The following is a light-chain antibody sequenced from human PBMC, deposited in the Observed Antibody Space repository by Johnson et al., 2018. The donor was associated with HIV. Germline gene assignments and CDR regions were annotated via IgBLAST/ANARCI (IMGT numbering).Light chain of an antibody. J-gene: IGLJ1*01. CDR3: GTWDSSLSAPYV. CDR1: SSNIGNNY. V-gene: IGLV1-51*02. CDR2: EST. Sequence: QSILTQPPSVSAAPGQKVTISCSGSSSNIGNNYVSWYQQLPGTAPKLLIYESTNRPSGIPDRFSGSKSGTSATLGITGLQTGDEADYYCGTWDSSLSAPYVFGTGTQVTVL.